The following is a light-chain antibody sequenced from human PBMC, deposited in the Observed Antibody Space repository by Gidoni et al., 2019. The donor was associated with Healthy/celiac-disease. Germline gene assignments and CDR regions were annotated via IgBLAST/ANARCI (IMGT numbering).Light chain of an antibody. CDR2: LGS. V-gene: IGKV2-28*01. CDR1: QSRLHSNGYNY. CDR3: MRALQTPGT. J-gene: IGKJ5*01. Sequence: DIVMTQSPLSLHVTPGEPASISCRSSQSRLHSNGYNYLDWYLQKPGQSPQLLIYLGSNRASGVPDRFSGIGSGTDFTLKISRVEAEDVGVYYCMRALQTPGTFGQGTRLEIK.